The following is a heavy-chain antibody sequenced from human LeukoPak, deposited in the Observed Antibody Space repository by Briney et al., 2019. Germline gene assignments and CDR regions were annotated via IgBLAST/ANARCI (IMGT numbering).Heavy chain of an antibody. CDR1: GYSFSNYW. CDR3: ARLASNWFDP. Sequence: GESLKIPCKGSGYSFSNYWIGWVRQMPGKGLEWMGIIYPGDSDTRYSPSFQGQVTISADKSISTAYLQWSSLKASDTAMYYCARLASNWFDPWGQGTLVTVSS. CDR2: IYPGDSDT. J-gene: IGHJ5*02. V-gene: IGHV5-51*01.